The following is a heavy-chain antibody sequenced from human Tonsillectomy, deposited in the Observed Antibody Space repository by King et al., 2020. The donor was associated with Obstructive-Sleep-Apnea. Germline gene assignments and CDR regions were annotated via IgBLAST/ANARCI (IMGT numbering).Heavy chain of an antibody. CDR2: IHYSGST. J-gene: IGHJ6*02. Sequence: QLQESGPGLVKPSETLSLTCTVSGASISSSSNYWGCIRQPPGKGLEWMGNIHYSGSTYYNPSLKSRVTISVDTSKNQFSLKLNSVTAADTAVYYCARDASWGSSYYYYYGMDVWGQGTTVTVSS. V-gene: IGHV4-39*07. D-gene: IGHD6-6*01. CDR1: GASISSSSNY. CDR3: ARDASWGSSYYYYYGMDV.